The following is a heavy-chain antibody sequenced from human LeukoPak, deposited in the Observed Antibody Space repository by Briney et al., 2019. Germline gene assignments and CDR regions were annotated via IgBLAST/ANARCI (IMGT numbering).Heavy chain of an antibody. Sequence: GGSLKLSCAASGFTFSSYAMHWVRQAPGKGLEWVAFIRHDGSDKYYADSVKGRFTISRDNSKNTLYLQMNSLSAEDTAVYYCAKDSTRWSYDYWGQGTLVTVSS. D-gene: IGHD2/OR15-2a*01. CDR2: IRHDGSDK. V-gene: IGHV3-30*02. J-gene: IGHJ4*02. CDR3: AKDSTRWSYDY. CDR1: GFTFSSYA.